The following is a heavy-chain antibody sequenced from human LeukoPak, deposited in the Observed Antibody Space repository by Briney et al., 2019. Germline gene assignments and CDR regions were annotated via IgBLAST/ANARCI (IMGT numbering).Heavy chain of an antibody. V-gene: IGHV4-39*07. CDR1: GGSISSSSFY. CDR2: IYHSGST. J-gene: IGHJ6*03. Sequence: PSETLSLTCTVSGGSISSSSFYWGWIRQPPGKGLEWIGSIYHSGSTYYNPSLKSRVTISVDTSKNQFSLKLSSVTAADTAVYYCARESYDFWSGYYYYYYYMDVWGKGTTVTVSS. CDR3: ARESYDFWSGYYYYYYYMDV. D-gene: IGHD3-3*01.